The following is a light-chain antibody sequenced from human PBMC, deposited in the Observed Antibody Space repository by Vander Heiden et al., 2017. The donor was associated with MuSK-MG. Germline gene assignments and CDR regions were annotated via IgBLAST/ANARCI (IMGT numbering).Light chain of an antibody. CDR3: QSYDNSLTVYVV. J-gene: IGLJ2*01. CDR2: GNN. Sequence: QSVLTQPPSVSGAPGQRVTISCTGSSSNIGAGYDVHWYQQLPGTAPKLLIYGNNNRPSGVPDRFSGSKSGTSASLASTGLQAEDEADYYCQSYDNSLTVYVVFGGGTKLTVL. CDR1: SSNIGAGYD. V-gene: IGLV1-40*01.